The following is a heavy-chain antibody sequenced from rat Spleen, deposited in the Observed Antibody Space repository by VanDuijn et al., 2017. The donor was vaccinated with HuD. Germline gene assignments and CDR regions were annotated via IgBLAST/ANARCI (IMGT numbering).Heavy chain of an antibody. D-gene: IGHD1-7*01. J-gene: IGHJ2*01. CDR1: GFTYGDYG. V-gene: IGHV5-58*01. Sequence: EVQLVESGGGLVQPGRSLKLSCKASGFTYGDYGMHWVRQAPGKGLEWVSSISNDGVNTYYPDSVKGRFTISRDNAESIVYLQMNSLKSEDTATYYCAVAGYGYWGQGVMVTVSS. CDR2: ISNDGVNT. CDR3: AVAGYGY.